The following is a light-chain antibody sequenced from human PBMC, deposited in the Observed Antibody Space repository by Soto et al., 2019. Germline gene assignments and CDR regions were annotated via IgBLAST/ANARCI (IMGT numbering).Light chain of an antibody. CDR2: EVS. CDR3: SSYAGSNNLV. V-gene: IGLV2-8*01. Sequence: QSALTQPPSAYGSPGQSVTLSCTGTSSDVGGDNYVSWYQQHPGKAPKLMIYEVSKRPSGVPDRFSGSKSGNTASLTVSGLQAEDEADYYCSSYAGSNNLVFGGGTKLTV. J-gene: IGLJ2*01. CDR1: SSDVGGDNY.